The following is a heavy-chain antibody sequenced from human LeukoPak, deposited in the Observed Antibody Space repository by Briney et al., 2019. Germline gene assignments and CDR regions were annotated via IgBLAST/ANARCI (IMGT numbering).Heavy chain of an antibody. CDR3: ASAVAGQVFDY. D-gene: IGHD6-19*01. CDR1: GGSISSYY. V-gene: IGHV4-59*08. CDR2: IYYSGST. Sequence: PSETLSLTCTVSGGSISSYYWSWIRQPPGNGLEWIGYIYYSGSTNYNPSLKSRVTISVDTSKNQFSLKLSSVTAADTAVYYCASAVAGQVFDYWGQGTLVTVSS. J-gene: IGHJ4*02.